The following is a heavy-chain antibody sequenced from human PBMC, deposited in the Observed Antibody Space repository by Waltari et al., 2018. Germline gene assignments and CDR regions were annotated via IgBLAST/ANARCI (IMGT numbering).Heavy chain of an antibody. J-gene: IGHJ5*02. V-gene: IGHV1-69*05. Sequence: QVQLVQSGAEVKTPGSSVTVSCKASGGTFSSYAISWVRQAPGQGLEWMGGIIPIFGTANYAQKFQGRVTITTDESTSTAYMELSSLRSEDTAVYYCAIPWAGARPGWFDPWGQGTLVTVSS. CDR3: AIPWAGARPGWFDP. CDR2: IIPIFGTA. CDR1: GGTFSSYA. D-gene: IGHD6-6*01.